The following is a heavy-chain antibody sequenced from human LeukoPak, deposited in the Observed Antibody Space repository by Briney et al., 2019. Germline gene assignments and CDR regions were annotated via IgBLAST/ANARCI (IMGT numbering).Heavy chain of an antibody. V-gene: IGHV3-15*01. Sequence: GGSLRLSCAPSGFSLTTAWMSWVRQTPGKGLEWVGRIKSKSDGGTTDYAAPVRGRFLISTDDSKNTAYLQMNSLRTEDTAVYFCAKRFPEGASLDYWGQGTLVTVSS. CDR2: IKSKSDGGTT. CDR1: GFSLTTAW. CDR3: AKRFPEGASLDY. D-gene: IGHD1-26*01. J-gene: IGHJ4*02.